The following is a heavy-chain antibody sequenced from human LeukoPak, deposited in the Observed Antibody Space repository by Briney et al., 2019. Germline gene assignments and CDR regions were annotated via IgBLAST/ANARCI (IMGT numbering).Heavy chain of an antibody. CDR1: GGSISSYY. Sequence: SETLSLTCTVSGGSISSYYWSWIRQPPGKGLEWIGYIYYSGSTNYNPSLKSRVTISVDTSKNQFSLKLSSVTAADTAVYYCARDVLRYFDWPDYYMDVWGKGTTVTVSS. D-gene: IGHD3-9*01. J-gene: IGHJ6*03. CDR3: ARDVLRYFDWPDYYMDV. V-gene: IGHV4-59*01. CDR2: IYYSGST.